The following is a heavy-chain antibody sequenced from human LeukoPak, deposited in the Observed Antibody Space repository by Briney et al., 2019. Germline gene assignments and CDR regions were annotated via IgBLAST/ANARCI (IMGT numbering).Heavy chain of an antibody. J-gene: IGHJ4*02. Sequence: SLTLSLTCTVSGGSISSGDYYWSWIRQPPGKGLEWIGYIYYSGSTYYNPSLKSRVTISVDTSKNQFSLKLSSVTAADTAVYYCARAYGDYVPFDYWGQGTLVTVSS. CDR1: GGSISSGDYY. V-gene: IGHV4-30-4*01. CDR3: ARAYGDYVPFDY. D-gene: IGHD4-17*01. CDR2: IYYSGST.